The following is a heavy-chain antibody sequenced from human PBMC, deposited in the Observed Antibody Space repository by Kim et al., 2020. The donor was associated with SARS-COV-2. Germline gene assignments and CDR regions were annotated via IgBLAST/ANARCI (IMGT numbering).Heavy chain of an antibody. J-gene: IGHJ6*03. D-gene: IGHD6-6*01. Sequence: ASVKVYCKASGYTFTGYYMHWVRQAPGQGLEWMGWLNPNSGGTNSAQTFPGRVTMLRDTVISISYMELLWWRSDVTAFYYCARDGTQGARPSYYYYMDVW. V-gene: IGHV1-2*02. CDR3: ARDGTQGARPSYYYYMDV. CDR1: GYTFTGYY. CDR2: LNPNSGGT.